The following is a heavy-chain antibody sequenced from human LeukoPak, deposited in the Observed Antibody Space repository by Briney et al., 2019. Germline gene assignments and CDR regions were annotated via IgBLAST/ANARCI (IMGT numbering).Heavy chain of an antibody. D-gene: IGHD6-6*01. CDR3: ARVDITARGNAFDI. CDR2: TYYRSKWYN. J-gene: IGHJ3*02. CDR1: GDSVSSNSAA. Sequence: SQTLSLTCAISGDSVSSNSAAWNWIRQSPSRGLEWLGRTYYRSKWYNDYAVSMKSRITINPDTSKNQFSLKLSSVTAADTAVYYCARVDITARGNAFDIWGQGTMVTVSS. V-gene: IGHV6-1*01.